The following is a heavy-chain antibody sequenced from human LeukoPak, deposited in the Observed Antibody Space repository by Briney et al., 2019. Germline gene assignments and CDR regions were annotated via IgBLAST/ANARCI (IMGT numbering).Heavy chain of an antibody. Sequence: KPGGSLRLSCAASGFTFSDYYMSWIRQAPGKGLEWVSYISSSGSTIDYAESVKGRFPISRDNAKNSLYLQMNSLRAEDTAVYHCARYYNYDSSGYPPYYYYGMDVWGRGTTVTVSS. V-gene: IGHV3-11*01. CDR3: ARYYNYDSSGYPPYYYYGMDV. J-gene: IGHJ6*02. D-gene: IGHD3-22*01. CDR1: GFTFSDYY. CDR2: ISSSGSTI.